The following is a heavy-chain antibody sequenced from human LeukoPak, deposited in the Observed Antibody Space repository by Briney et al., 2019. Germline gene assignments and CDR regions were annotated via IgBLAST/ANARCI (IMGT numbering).Heavy chain of an antibody. Sequence: PSETLSLTCTVSGGSISSYYWSWIRQPAGKGLEWIGRIYTSGSTNYNPSLKSRVTMSVDTSKNQFSLKPSSVTAADTAVYYCARDHGITIFGVVIPNNWFDPWGQGTLVTVSS. CDR1: GGSISSYY. J-gene: IGHJ5*02. CDR2: IYTSGST. CDR3: ARDHGITIFGVVIPNNWFDP. D-gene: IGHD3-3*01. V-gene: IGHV4-4*07.